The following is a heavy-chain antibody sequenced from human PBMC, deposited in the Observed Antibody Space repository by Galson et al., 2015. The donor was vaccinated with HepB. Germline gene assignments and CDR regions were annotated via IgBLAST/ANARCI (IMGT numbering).Heavy chain of an antibody. CDR2: ISSHSRTI. Sequence: SLRLSCAASGFNVGSSYSMNWVRQAPGKGLEWVSYISSHSRTIYYADSLKGRFTISRDNAKNSLYLQMNSLRDEDTAVYYCARGTYCTNGVCYVTYYMDVWGKGTTVTVSS. V-gene: IGHV3-48*02. CDR1: GFNVGSSYS. J-gene: IGHJ6*03. CDR3: ARGTYCTNGVCYVTYYMDV. D-gene: IGHD2-8*01.